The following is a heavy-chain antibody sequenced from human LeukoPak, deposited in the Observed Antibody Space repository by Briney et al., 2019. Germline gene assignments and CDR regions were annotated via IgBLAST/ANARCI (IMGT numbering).Heavy chain of an antibody. J-gene: IGHJ6*03. D-gene: IGHD3-22*01. Sequence: SGTLSLTCTVSGGSISSNNWWSWVRQPPGKGLEWIGEIYHSGSTNYSPSLKSRVTISVDTSKNQFSLKLSSVAAADTAVYYCASGRNYYDSSGFNYYYYMDVWGKGTTVTVSS. V-gene: IGHV4-4*02. CDR2: IYHSGST. CDR1: GGSISSNNW. CDR3: ASGRNYYDSSGFNYYYYMDV.